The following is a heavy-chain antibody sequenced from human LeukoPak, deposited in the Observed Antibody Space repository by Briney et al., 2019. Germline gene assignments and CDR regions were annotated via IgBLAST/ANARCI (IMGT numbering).Heavy chain of an antibody. CDR3: ARAHPDIVATIAGGYYYYYMDV. D-gene: IGHD5-12*01. Sequence: SVKLSCKASGGTFSSYAISWVRQAPGQGLEWMGGIIPIFGTANYAQKFQGRVTITTDESTSTAYMELSSLRSEDTAVYYCARAHPDIVATIAGGYYYYYMDVWGKGTTVTVSS. CDR2: IIPIFGTA. CDR1: GGTFSSYA. J-gene: IGHJ6*03. V-gene: IGHV1-69*05.